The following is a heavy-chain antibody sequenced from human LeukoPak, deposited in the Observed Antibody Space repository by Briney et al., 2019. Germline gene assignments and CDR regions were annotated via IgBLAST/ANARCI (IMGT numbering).Heavy chain of an antibody. J-gene: IGHJ4*02. CDR2: LYSDGNT. CDR1: GVTVSTND. D-gene: IGHD1-14*01. Sequence: GGSLRLSCAASGVTVSTNDMTWVRQAPGKGLEWVSVLYSDGNTKYADSVQGRFTISRDNSKNTLYLEMNSLSPDDTAVYYCARGVEPLAANTLAYWGQGTLVTVSS. V-gene: IGHV3-53*01. CDR3: ARGVEPLAANTLAY.